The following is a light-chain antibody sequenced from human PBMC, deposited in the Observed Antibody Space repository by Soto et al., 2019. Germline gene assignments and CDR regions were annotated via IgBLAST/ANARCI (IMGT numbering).Light chain of an antibody. CDR3: QQRSNWPST. CDR2: DVS. J-gene: IGKJ2*01. CDR1: QSVSRD. V-gene: IGKV3-11*01. Sequence: EIVLTQSPATLSLFPGERATLSCRASQSVSRDLAWYQQKPGQAPRLLIYDVSNRATGIPARFSGSGSGTDFTLTISSLEPDDFAVYYCQQRSNWPSTFGQGTKLEIK.